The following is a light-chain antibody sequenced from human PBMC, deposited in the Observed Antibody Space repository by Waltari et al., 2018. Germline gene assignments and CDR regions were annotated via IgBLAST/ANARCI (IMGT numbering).Light chain of an antibody. CDR2: QAS. V-gene: IGKV3-20*01. J-gene: IGKJ1*01. CDR1: QSVGRF. Sequence: ELVLTQSPGTLSLSPGERATLACRASQSVGRFLAWYQQKPDQAPRLLIYQASNRATGIPDRFSGSGSGTDFSLTISRLEPEDFAVYYCQNHERLPATFGQGTKVEI. CDR3: QNHERLPAT.